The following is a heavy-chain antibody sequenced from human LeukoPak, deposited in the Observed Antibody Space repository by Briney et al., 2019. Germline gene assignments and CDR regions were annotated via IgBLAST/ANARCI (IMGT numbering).Heavy chain of an antibody. V-gene: IGHV3-11*06. Sequence: GGSLRLSCAASGFTFSDYYMSWIRQAPGKGLEWVSYISRNSYTNYADSVRGRFTISRDNAKNSLYLQMASLRAEDTAVYYCARMGIAAVGAYYFDYWGQGTLVAVSS. CDR1: GFTFSDYY. J-gene: IGHJ4*02. D-gene: IGHD6-13*01. CDR2: ISRNSYT. CDR3: ARMGIAAVGAYYFDY.